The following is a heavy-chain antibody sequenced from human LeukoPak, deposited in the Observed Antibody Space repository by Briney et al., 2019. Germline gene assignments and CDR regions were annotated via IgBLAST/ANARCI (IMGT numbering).Heavy chain of an antibody. J-gene: IGHJ4*02. V-gene: IGHV4-4*02. CDR2: IYHSGST. Sequence: SGTLSLTCAVSGGSISSSNWWGWVRQPPGKGLEWIGEIYHSGSTNYNPSLKSRVTISVDKSKNQFSLKLTSVTAADTAVYYCARDYYGSGNYIDYWGQGTLVTVSS. CDR3: ARDYYGSGNYIDY. CDR1: GGSISSSNW. D-gene: IGHD3-10*01.